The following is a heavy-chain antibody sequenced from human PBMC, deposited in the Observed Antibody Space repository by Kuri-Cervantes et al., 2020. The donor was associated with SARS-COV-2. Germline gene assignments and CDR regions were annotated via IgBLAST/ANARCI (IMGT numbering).Heavy chain of an antibody. Sequence: SETLSLTCTVSGGSISSGDYYWSWIRQPPGKGLEWIGYIYYSGSTTYNPSLKSRVTISVDTSKNQFSLKLNSVTAADTAVYYCARVGVRSYGVFDYWGQGTLVTVSS. CDR3: ARVGVRSYGVFDY. CDR2: IYYSGST. CDR1: GGSISSGDYY. V-gene: IGHV4-61*08. D-gene: IGHD5-18*01. J-gene: IGHJ4*02.